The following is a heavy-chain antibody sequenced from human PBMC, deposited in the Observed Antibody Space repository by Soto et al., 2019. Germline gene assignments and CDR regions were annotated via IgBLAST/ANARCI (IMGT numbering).Heavy chain of an antibody. J-gene: IGHJ4*02. D-gene: IGHD3-10*01. CDR1: GGSISSGGYY. V-gene: IGHV4-31*03. Sequence: PSETLSLTCTVSGGSISSGGYYWSWIRQHPGKGLEWIGYIYYSGSTYYNPSLKSRVTISVDTSKNQFSLKLSSVTAADTAVYYCARVAITMVRGVIINFDYWGQGTLVTVSS. CDR2: IYYSGST. CDR3: ARVAITMVRGVIINFDY.